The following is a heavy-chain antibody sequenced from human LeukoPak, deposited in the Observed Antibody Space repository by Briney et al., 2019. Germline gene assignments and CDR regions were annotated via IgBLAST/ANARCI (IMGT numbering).Heavy chain of an antibody. CDR2: ISYDGSNK. Sequence: GGSLRLSCAASGFTFSSYGMHWVRQAPGKGLEWVAVISYDGSNKYYADSVKGRFTISRDNSKNTLYLQMNSLRAEDTAVYYCAKDLSSSWAFDIWGQGTMVTVSS. CDR1: GFTFSSYG. J-gene: IGHJ3*02. CDR3: AKDLSSSWAFDI. V-gene: IGHV3-30*18. D-gene: IGHD6-13*01.